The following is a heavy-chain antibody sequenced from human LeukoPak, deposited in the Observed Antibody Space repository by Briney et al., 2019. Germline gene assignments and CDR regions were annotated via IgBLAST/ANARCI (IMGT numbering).Heavy chain of an antibody. CDR1: EFPFSSHW. J-gene: IGHJ4*02. Sequence: PGGSLRLSCAASEFPFSSHWMYWVRQAPGKGLVWVARLSGDGSTTRRADSVKGRFTISRDNAKSTLYLQMDSLRVEDTALYYCARGIASSRSVAIDLWGRGTLVVVSS. V-gene: IGHV3-74*01. D-gene: IGHD6-13*01. CDR3: ARGIASSRSVAIDL. CDR2: LSGDGSTT.